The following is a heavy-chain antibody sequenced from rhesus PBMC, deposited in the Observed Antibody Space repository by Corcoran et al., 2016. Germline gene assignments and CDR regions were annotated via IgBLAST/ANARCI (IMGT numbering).Heavy chain of an antibody. J-gene: IGHJ5-1*01. D-gene: IGHD3-34*01. CDR2: IFANSVT. CDR1: GGSISERSF. V-gene: IGHV4S9*01. Sequence: QVRLQESGPGLVKSSETLSLTFAVSGGSISERSFWNWIRQPPGKGLEWIGNIFANSVTSYNPSLKSRVTISKDTSNNQFFLKITSVTAADTAVYYCASPFERGRFEVWGAGVLVTVSS. CDR3: ASPFERGRFEV.